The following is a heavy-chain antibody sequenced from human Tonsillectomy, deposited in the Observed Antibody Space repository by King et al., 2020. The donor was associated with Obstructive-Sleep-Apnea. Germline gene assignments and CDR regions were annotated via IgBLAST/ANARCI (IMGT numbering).Heavy chain of an antibody. Sequence: QLVESGGGLVQPGGSLRLSCAASGFTFSSYAMSWVRQAPGKGLEWVSAISGSGGSTYYADSVKGRVTISRDNSKNTLYLQMNSLRAEETAVYYCAKIGGRSSGWYGGAFDIWGQGTMVTVSS. CDR1: GFTFSSYA. CDR3: AKIGGRSSGWYGGAFDI. V-gene: IGHV3-23*04. D-gene: IGHD6-19*01. CDR2: ISGSGGST. J-gene: IGHJ3*02.